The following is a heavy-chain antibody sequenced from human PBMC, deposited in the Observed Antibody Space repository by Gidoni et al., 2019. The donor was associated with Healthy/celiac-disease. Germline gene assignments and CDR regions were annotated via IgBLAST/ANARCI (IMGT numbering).Heavy chain of an antibody. CDR3: ATTTIVGDNSGGNWYFDL. J-gene: IGHJ2*01. D-gene: IGHD1-26*01. V-gene: IGHV3-30*03. CDR1: GFTFSSYG. Sequence: QVQLVESGGGVVQPGRSLRLSCAASGFTFSSYGMHWVRQAPGKGLEWVAVISYDGSNKYYADSVKGRFTISRDNSKNTLYLQMNSLRAEDTAVYYCATTTIVGDNSGGNWYFDLWGRGTLVTVSS. CDR2: ISYDGSNK.